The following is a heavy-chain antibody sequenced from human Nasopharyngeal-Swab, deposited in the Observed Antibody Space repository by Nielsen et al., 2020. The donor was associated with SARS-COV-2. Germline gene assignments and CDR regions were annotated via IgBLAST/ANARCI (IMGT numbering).Heavy chain of an antibody. CDR3: ARHPWQLWFPGWFDP. D-gene: IGHD5-18*01. CDR2: IYHSGST. V-gene: IGHV4-30-2*01. J-gene: IGHJ5*02. Sequence: SETLSLTCAVSGGSISSGGYSWSWIRQPPGKGLEWIGYIYHSGSTYYNPSLKSRVTISVDRSKNQFSLKLSSVTAADTAVYYCARHPWQLWFPGWFDPWGQGTLVTVSS. CDR1: GGSISSGGYS.